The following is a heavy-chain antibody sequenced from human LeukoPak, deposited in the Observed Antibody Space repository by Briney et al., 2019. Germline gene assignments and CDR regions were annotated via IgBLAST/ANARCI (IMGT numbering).Heavy chain of an antibody. D-gene: IGHD1-26*01. V-gene: IGHV5-51*04. CDR3: ARYGGTNDRGAFDI. J-gene: IGHJ3*02. CDR1: GYSFTSYW. Sequence: GESLKISCKGSGYSFTSYWIGWVRQMSGKDLEWMGIIHPGDSDTRYSPSFQGQVTISADKPISTAYLQWSTLKASDTAMYYCARYGGTNDRGAFDIWGQGTMVTVSS. CDR2: IHPGDSDT.